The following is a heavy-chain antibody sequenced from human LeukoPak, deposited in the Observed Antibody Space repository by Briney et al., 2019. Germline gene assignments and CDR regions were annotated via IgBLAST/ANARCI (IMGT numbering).Heavy chain of an antibody. CDR3: ARGIHEWSGYFLAY. CDR2: IYYSGST. CDR1: GGSISSSSYY. V-gene: IGHV4-39*07. Sequence: PSETLSLTCTVSGGSISSSSYYWGWIRQPPGKGLEWIGSIYYSGSTYYNPSLKSRVTISVDTSKNQFSLKLSSVTAADTAVYYCARGIHEWSGYFLAYWGQGTLVTVSS. D-gene: IGHD3-3*01. J-gene: IGHJ4*02.